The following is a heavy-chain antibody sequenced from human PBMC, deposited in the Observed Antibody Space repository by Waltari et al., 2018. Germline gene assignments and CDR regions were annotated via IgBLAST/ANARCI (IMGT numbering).Heavy chain of an antibody. CDR2: ISYDGSSQ. CDR1: GFTFKTYG. Sequence: VQMVESGGGVVQPGRSLRLSWAASGFTFKTYGMHWVRRAPGKGLEWVGVISYDGSSQNYGDSVKGRFTISRDNSKSTLYLQMNSLRGEDTAVYYCAREAPFGVVSSVDYWGQGILATVSS. D-gene: IGHD3-3*01. CDR3: AREAPFGVVSSVDY. J-gene: IGHJ4*02. V-gene: IGHV3-33*01.